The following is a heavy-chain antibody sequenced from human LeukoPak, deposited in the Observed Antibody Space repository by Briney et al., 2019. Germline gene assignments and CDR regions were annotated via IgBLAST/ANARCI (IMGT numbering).Heavy chain of an antibody. Sequence: GASVTVSCTASGYTFTSYYMHWVRQAPGQGLEWMGWINPNSGGTNYAQKFQGWVTMTRDTSISTAYMELSRLRSDDTAVYYCARAGMRDYGDYAGWFDPWGQGTLVTVSS. J-gene: IGHJ5*02. V-gene: IGHV1-2*04. CDR3: ARAGMRDYGDYAGWFDP. CDR2: INPNSGGT. D-gene: IGHD4-17*01. CDR1: GYTFTSYY.